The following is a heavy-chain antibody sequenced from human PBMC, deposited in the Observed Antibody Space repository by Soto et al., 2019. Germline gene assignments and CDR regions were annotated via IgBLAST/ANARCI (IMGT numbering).Heavy chain of an antibody. CDR1: GFTFSSYA. CDR3: AKVLGAAAAGTSGWFDP. D-gene: IGHD6-13*01. V-gene: IGHV3-23*01. J-gene: IGHJ5*02. Sequence: GGSLRLSCAASGFTFSSYAMSWVRQAPGKGLEWVSAISGSGGSTYYADSVKGRFTISRDNSKNTLYLQMNSLRAEDTAVYYCAKVLGAAAAGTSGWFDPWGQGTLVTVSS. CDR2: ISGSGGST.